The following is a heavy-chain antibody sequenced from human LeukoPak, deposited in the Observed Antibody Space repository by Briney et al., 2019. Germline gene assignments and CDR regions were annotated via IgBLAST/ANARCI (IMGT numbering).Heavy chain of an antibody. V-gene: IGHV4-59*11. Sequence: KPSETLSLTCTVSGGSISSHYWSWIRQPPGKGLEWIGYIYYSGSTNYNPSLKSRVTTSVDTSKNQFSLKLSSVTAADTAVYYCARGADYYYYYMDVWGKGTTVTVSS. D-gene: IGHD6-19*01. CDR1: GGSISSHY. CDR3: ARGADYYYYYMDV. CDR2: IYYSGST. J-gene: IGHJ6*03.